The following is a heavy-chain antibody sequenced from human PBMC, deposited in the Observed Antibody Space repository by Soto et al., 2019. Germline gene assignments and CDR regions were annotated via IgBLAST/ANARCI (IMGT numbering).Heavy chain of an antibody. J-gene: IGHJ6*02. CDR2: ISTYNGDT. Sequence: QVQLVQSGAEVKKPGASVKVSCKASGYTFTTYDISWVRQAPGQGLEWMGRISTYNGDTNYPQSLQGRLTMTTDTSTNTAYMELRSRRSADTAVYYCARDPYNVLMVNATNLYGMDVCGQGTTGTVAS. CDR1: GYTFTTYD. V-gene: IGHV1-18*01. D-gene: IGHD2-8*01. CDR3: ARDPYNVLMVNATNLYGMDV.